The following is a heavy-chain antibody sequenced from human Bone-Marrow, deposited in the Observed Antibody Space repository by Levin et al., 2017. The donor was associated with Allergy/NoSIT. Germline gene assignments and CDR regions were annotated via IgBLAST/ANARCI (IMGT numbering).Heavy chain of an antibody. CDR1: GAIVNDYH. Sequence: ASVKVSCKISGAIVNDYHIHWVQQAPGRGLEWMGLVDPDDGEAIYAEQFQGRVTITADTSTDTAYLEVNSLRSADTAVYYCATVHVGYVMNFWGQGTLVTVSS. CDR3: ATVHVGYVMNF. CDR2: VDPDDGEA. D-gene: IGHD5-18*01. J-gene: IGHJ4*02. V-gene: IGHV1-69-2*01.